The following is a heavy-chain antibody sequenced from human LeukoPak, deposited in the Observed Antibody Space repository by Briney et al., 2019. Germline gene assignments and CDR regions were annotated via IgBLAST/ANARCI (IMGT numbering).Heavy chain of an antibody. D-gene: IGHD3-10*01. J-gene: IGHJ4*02. V-gene: IGHV3-30*02. Sequence: QSGGSLRLSCAASGFTFSTYGMHWVRQAPGKGLEWVAFIRYDGSNKYYADSVKGRFTISRDNSKNTLYLQMNSLRAEDTAVYYCAKDEDGSGSYYPIGIDYWGQGTLVTVSS. CDR2: IRYDGSNK. CDR1: GFTFSTYG. CDR3: AKDEDGSGSYYPIGIDY.